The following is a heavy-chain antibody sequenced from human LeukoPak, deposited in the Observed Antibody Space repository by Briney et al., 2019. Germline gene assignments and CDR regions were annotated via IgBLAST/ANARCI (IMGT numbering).Heavy chain of an antibody. CDR2: ISGSGGST. D-gene: IGHD1-26*01. V-gene: IGHV3-23*01. Sequence: PGGSLRLSCAASGFTFSSYAMSWVRQAPGKGLDLVSAISGSGGSTYYADSVKGRFTISRDNSKNTLYLQMNSLRAEDTAVYYCAKGKALVGSTFDWFDPWGQGTLVAVSS. J-gene: IGHJ5*02. CDR3: AKGKALVGSTFDWFDP. CDR1: GFTFSSYA.